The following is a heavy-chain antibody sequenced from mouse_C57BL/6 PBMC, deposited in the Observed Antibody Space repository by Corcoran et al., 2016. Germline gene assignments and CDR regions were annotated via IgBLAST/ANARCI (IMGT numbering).Heavy chain of an antibody. J-gene: IGHJ1*03. CDR3: ARPYGSSHWYFDV. D-gene: IGHD1-1*01. V-gene: IGHV1-18*01. CDR2: INPNNGGT. CDR1: GYTFTDYN. Sequence: EVQLQQSGPRLVKPGASVKIPCRASGYTFTDYNMDWVKQSHGKSLEWIGDINPNNGGTIYNQKFKGKATLTVDKSSSTAYMELRSLTSEDTAVYYCARPYGSSHWYFDVWGTGTTVTVSS.